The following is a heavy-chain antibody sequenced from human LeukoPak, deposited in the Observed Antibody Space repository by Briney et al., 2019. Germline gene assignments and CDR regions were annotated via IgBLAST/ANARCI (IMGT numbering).Heavy chain of an antibody. Sequence: GGPLRLSCAASGFPSRGSWMHGVRQAPGKGLVWVSRINSDGSSTTYADSVKGRFTISRDNAKNTLYLQMDSLRAEDTAVYYCARDPSYSENLDYWGQGTLVTVSS. CDR3: ARDPSYSENLDY. CDR2: INSDGSST. CDR1: GFPSRGSW. J-gene: IGHJ4*02. D-gene: IGHD1-26*01. V-gene: IGHV3-74*01.